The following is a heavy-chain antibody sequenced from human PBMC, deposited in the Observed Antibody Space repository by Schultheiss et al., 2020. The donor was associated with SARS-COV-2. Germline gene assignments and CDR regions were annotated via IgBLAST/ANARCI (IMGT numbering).Heavy chain of an antibody. J-gene: IGHJ4*02. CDR2: IFYSGSTYSGST. CDR3: TGGRDAYKTGY. V-gene: IGHV4-4*02. CDR1: GGSISSSNW. Sequence: SETLSLTCAVSGGSISSSNWWSWVRQPPGKGLEWIGHIFYSGSTYSGSTYYNPSLKSRVTISVDTSNNQFSLNLSSVTAADTAVYYCTGGRDAYKTGYWGQGTLVTVSS. D-gene: IGHD5-24*01.